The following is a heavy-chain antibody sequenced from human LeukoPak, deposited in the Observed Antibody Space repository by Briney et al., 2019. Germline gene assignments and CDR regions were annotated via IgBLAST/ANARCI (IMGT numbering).Heavy chain of an antibody. D-gene: IGHD3-10*01. CDR1: GGSFSGYY. V-gene: IGHV4-34*01. CDR3: ARGFRRLYGSGSYLY. CDR2: INHSGST. J-gene: IGHJ4*02. Sequence: SETLSLTCAVYGGSFSGYYWSWIRQPPGKGLEWIGEINHSGSTNYNPSLKSRVTISVDTSKNQFSLKLSSVTAADTAVYYCARGFRRLYGSGSYLYWGQGTLVTVSS.